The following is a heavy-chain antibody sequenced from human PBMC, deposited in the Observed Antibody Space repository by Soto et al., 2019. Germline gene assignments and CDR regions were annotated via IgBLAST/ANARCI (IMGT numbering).Heavy chain of an antibody. J-gene: IGHJ6*02. CDR1: GFTFSSYA. CDR3: ARDAYYYDSSGYSAPMDV. V-gene: IGHV3-30-3*01. Sequence: GGSLRLSCAASGFTFSSYAMHWVRQAPGKGLEWVAVISYDGSNKYYADSVKGRFTISRDNSKNTLYLQMNSLRAEDTAVYYCARDAYYYDSSGYSAPMDVWGQGTTVTVSS. D-gene: IGHD3-22*01. CDR2: ISYDGSNK.